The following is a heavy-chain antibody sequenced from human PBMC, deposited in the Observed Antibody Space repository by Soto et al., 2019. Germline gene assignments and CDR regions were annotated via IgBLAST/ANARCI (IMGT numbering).Heavy chain of an antibody. CDR3: ARGRYGDY. CDR2: ISAHNGNT. J-gene: IGHJ4*02. CDR1: GYTFTSYG. V-gene: IGHV1-18*01. Sequence: QVHLVQSGAEVKKPGASVKVSCKASGYTFTSYGIPWVRQAPGQGLEWMGWISAHNGNTDYARKLQGRVIVTRDTSTGTAYMELRSLRSDDTAVYYCARGRYGDYWGQGALVTVSS. D-gene: IGHD1-1*01.